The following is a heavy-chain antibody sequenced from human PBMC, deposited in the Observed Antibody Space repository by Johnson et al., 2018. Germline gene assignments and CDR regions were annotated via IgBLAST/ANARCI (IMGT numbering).Heavy chain of an antibody. V-gene: IGHV3-33*01. CDR1: GFTFSSYG. J-gene: IGHJ3*02. CDR2: IWYDGSNK. Sequence: QVQLVESGGGVVQPGRSLRLSCAASGFTFSSYGMHWVRQAPGKGLEWVAVIWYDGSNKYYADSVKGRFTISRDNSKNTLYLQMNSLGAADTAVYYCARLDAFDIWGQGTMVTVSS. CDR3: ARLDAFDI.